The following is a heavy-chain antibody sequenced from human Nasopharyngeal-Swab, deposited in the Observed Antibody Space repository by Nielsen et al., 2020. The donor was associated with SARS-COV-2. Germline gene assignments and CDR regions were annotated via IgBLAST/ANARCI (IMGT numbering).Heavy chain of an antibody. V-gene: IGHV3-53*01. Sequence: VRQAPGKGLEWVSVIYSGGSTYYADSVKGRFTISRDNSKNTLYLQMNSLRAEDTAVYFCARDQYGDYSDYWGQGTLVTVSS. D-gene: IGHD4-17*01. J-gene: IGHJ4*02. CDR2: IYSGGST. CDR3: ARDQYGDYSDY.